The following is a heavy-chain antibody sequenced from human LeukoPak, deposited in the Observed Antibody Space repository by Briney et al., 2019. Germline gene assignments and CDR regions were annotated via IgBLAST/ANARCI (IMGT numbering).Heavy chain of an antibody. J-gene: IGHJ4*02. V-gene: IGHV4-34*01. CDR1: GGSFSGYY. Sequence: SETLSLTCTVYGGSFSGYYWSWIRQPPGKGLECIGEINHSGSTNYNPSLKSRVTISVDTSKNQFSLKLSSVTAADTAVYYCARLSYDFWSGYYPFDYWGQGTLVTVSS. D-gene: IGHD3-3*01. CDR3: ARLSYDFWSGYYPFDY. CDR2: INHSGST.